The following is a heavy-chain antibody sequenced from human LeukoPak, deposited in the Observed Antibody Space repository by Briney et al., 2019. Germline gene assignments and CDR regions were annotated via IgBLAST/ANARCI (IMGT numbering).Heavy chain of an antibody. CDR3: GRDRSSGYDDAFDI. CDR1: RFTFSRYW. V-gene: IGHV3-7*01. D-gene: IGHD5-12*01. J-gene: IGHJ3*02. CDR2: IKQDGSEK. Sequence: RGSLRLSCAASRFTFSRYWMSWVRQAPGKGLEWVANIKQDGSEKYYVDSVKGRFTISRDNAKNSLYLQMNSLRAEDTAVFYCGRDRSSGYDDAFDIWGQGTMVTVSS.